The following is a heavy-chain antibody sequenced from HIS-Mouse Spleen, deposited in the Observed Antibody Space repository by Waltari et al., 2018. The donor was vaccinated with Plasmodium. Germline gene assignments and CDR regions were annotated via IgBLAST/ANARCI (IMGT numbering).Heavy chain of an antibody. J-gene: IGHJ3*02. D-gene: IGHD6-13*01. CDR1: GLPFSGYS. Sequence: EVQLVESGGGLVQPGGSLRLSCAASGLPFSGYSMNWVRQAPGKGLEWVSYISSSSSTIYYADSVKGRFTISRDNAKNSLFLQMNSLRAEDTAVYYCAREKHSSSWYDAFDIWGQGTMVTVSS. CDR3: AREKHSSSWYDAFDI. CDR2: ISSSSSTI. V-gene: IGHV3-48*01.